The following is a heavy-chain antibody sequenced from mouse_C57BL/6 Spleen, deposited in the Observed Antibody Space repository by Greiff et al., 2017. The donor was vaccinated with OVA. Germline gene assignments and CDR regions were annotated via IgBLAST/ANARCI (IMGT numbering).Heavy chain of an antibody. CDR1: GFTFSDYY. D-gene: IGHD1-1*01. V-gene: IGHV5-12*01. J-gene: IGHJ4*01. CDR2: ISNGGGST. Sequence: EVQGVESGGGLVQPGGSLKLSCAASGFTFSDYYMYWVRQTPEKRLEWVAYISNGGGSTYYPDTVKGRFTISRDNAKNTLYLQMSRLKSEDTAMYYCASIPDYYGSSFYAMDYWGQGTSVTVSS. CDR3: ASIPDYYGSSFYAMDY.